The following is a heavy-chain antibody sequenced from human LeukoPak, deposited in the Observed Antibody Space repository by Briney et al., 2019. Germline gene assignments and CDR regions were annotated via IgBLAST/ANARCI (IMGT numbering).Heavy chain of an antibody. J-gene: IGHJ4*02. CDR2: INSDGSNT. Sequence: PGGSPRLSCVASGFTFSSYWMHWVRQAPGKRLVWVSRINSDGSNTRYADSVKGRFTISRDNAKNTLYLQMNSLRAEDTAVYYCARAGIGSYDYWGQGTLVTVSS. V-gene: IGHV3-74*01. CDR3: ARAGIGSYDY. CDR1: GFTFSSYW. D-gene: IGHD1-26*01.